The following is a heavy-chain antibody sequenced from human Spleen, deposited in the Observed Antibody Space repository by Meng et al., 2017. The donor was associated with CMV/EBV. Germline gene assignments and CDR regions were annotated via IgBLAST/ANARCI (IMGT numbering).Heavy chain of an antibody. CDR1: W. CDR3: ATLGRDGYYDFWSGYYRSSFDY. CDR2: IYPGDAAT. Sequence: WIGWVRQMPGKGLECVGFIYPGDAATKCSPSFEGRVTISADRASTTAYLKWRSLKASDTATYYCATLGRDGYYDFWSGYYRSSFDYWGQGTLVTVSS. D-gene: IGHD3-3*01. J-gene: IGHJ4*02. V-gene: IGHV5-51*01.